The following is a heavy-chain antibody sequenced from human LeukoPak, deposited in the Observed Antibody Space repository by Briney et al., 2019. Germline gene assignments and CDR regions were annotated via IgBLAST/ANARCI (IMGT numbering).Heavy chain of an antibody. CDR1: GGTFSSYA. D-gene: IGHD3-10*01. J-gene: IGHJ5*02. Sequence: SVKVSCKASGGTFSSYAISWVRQAHGQGLEWMGRIIPIFGIANYAQKFQGRVTITADKSTSTAYMELSSLRSEDTAVYYCAGSEDATWFDPWGQGTLVTVSS. CDR3: AGSEDATWFDP. V-gene: IGHV1-69*04. CDR2: IIPIFGIA.